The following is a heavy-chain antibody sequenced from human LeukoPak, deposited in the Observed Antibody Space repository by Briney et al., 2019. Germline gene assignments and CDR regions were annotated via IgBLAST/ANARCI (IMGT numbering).Heavy chain of an antibody. CDR2: ISNDAKYI. J-gene: IGHJ1*01. CDR1: GFTFSRYS. CDR3: TTPAAGPRAEYSQY. D-gene: IGHD6-13*01. Sequence: PGGSLRLSCAASGFTFSRYSMNWVRQAPGKGLEWVSSISNDAKYIYYADSLKGRFTVSRDNAKNSLYLQMNNLAVEDTDVYYCTTPAAGPRAEYSQYWGQGTLVTVSS. V-gene: IGHV3-21*01.